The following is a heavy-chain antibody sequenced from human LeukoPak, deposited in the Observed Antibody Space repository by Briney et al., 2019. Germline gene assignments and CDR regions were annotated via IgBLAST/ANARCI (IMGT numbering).Heavy chain of an antibody. Sequence: PSETLSLTCTVSGGSISSRSYYWGWIRQPPGKGLEWIGSIYYSGSTYYNPSLKSRVTISVDTSKNQFSLKLSSVTAADTAVYYCARGSRYSARHAYYFDYWGQGTLVTVSS. CDR2: IYYSGST. CDR3: ARGSRYSARHAYYFDY. J-gene: IGHJ4*02. V-gene: IGHV4-39*01. CDR1: GGSISSRSYY. D-gene: IGHD6-13*01.